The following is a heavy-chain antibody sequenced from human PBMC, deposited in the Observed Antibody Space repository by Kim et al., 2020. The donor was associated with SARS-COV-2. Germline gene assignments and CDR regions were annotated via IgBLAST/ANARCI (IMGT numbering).Heavy chain of an antibody. CDR3: AKGISITIFGVVIDSDAFDI. CDR2: ISGSGGST. D-gene: IGHD3-3*01. J-gene: IGHJ3*02. V-gene: IGHV3-23*01. Sequence: SAISGSGGSTYYADSVKGRFTISRDNSKNTLYLQMNSLRAEDTAVYYCAKGISITIFGVVIDSDAFDIWGQGTMVTVSS.